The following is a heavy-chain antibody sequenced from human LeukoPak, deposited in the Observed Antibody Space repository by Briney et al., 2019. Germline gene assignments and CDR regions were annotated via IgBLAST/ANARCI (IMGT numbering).Heavy chain of an antibody. V-gene: IGHV4-34*01. CDR2: INHSGST. CDR3: ANSDY. CDR1: GGSFSGYY. J-gene: IGHJ4*02. Sequence: SETLSLTCAVYGGSFSGYYWSWVRQPPGKGLEWIGEINHSGSTNYNPSLKSRVTISVDTSKNQFSLKLSSVTAADTAVYYCANSDYWGQGTLVTVSS.